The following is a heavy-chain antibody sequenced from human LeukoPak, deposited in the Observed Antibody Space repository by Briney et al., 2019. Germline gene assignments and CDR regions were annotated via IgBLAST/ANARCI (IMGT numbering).Heavy chain of an antibody. V-gene: IGHV4-31*03. CDR2: IYYSGST. Sequence: PSETLSLTCTVSGGSISSGGYYWSWIRQHPGKGLEWIGYIYYSGSTYYNPSLKSRVTISVDTSKNRFSLKLSSVTAADTAVYYCARGGGSGYYYERNWFDPWGQGTLVTVSS. CDR1: GGSISSGGYY. CDR3: ARGGGSGYYYERNWFDP. J-gene: IGHJ5*02. D-gene: IGHD3-22*01.